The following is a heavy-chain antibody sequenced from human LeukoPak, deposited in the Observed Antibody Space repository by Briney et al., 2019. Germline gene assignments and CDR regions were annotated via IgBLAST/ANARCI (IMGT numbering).Heavy chain of an antibody. J-gene: IGHJ4*02. V-gene: IGHV3-30*04. CDR3: AKDRSRPLTMVRGVTDY. CDR1: GFTFSSCA. D-gene: IGHD3-10*01. CDR2: ISYDGSNK. Sequence: GGSLRLSCAASGFTFSSCAMHWVRQAPGKGLEWVAVISYDGSNKYYADSVKGRFTISRDNSKNTLYLQMNSLRAEDTAVYYCAKDRSRPLTMVRGVTDYWGQGTLVTVSS.